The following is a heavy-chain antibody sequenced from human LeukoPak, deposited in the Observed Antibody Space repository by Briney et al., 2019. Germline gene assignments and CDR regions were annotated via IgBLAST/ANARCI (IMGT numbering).Heavy chain of an antibody. CDR2: INHDGSEK. CDR1: GFSCNIYW. Sequence: GGSLRLYCAASGFSCNIYWMSWVRQAPGKGLEWVANINHDGSEKDHVDSVKGRFTISRDNAENSLYLQMHSLRAEATAVYYCTRHVYWRFDYWGQGTLVSVSS. D-gene: IGHD1-26*01. CDR3: TRHVYWRFDY. V-gene: IGHV3-7*01. J-gene: IGHJ4*02.